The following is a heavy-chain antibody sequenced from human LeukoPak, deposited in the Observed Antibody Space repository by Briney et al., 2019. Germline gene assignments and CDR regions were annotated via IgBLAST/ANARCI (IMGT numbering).Heavy chain of an antibody. CDR1: GFTFSSYA. D-gene: IGHD6-19*01. Sequence: GGSLRLSCAAPGFTFSSYAMHWVRQAPGKGLEWVALISFDGSYKNYADSVKGRFTISRDNSNNTLYLQMNSLRPEDTAVYYCSGPTDSSAWGPIDYWGQGTLVTVSS. V-gene: IGHV3-30*04. CDR3: SGPTDSSAWGPIDY. J-gene: IGHJ4*02. CDR2: ISFDGSYK.